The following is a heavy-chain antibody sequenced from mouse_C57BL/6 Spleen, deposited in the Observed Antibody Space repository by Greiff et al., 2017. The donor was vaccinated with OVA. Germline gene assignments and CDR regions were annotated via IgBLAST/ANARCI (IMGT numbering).Heavy chain of an antibody. Sequence: QVQLQQPGAELVMPGASVKLSCKASGYTFTSYWMHWVKQRPGQGLEWIGEIDPSDSYTNYNQKFKGKSTLTVDKSSSTAYMQLSSLTSADSAVYVCARSVTRIMDYWGQGTTVTVSS. V-gene: IGHV1-69*01. D-gene: IGHD2-5*01. CDR1: GYTFTSYW. CDR3: ARSVTRIMDY. CDR2: IDPSDSYT. J-gene: IGHJ4*01.